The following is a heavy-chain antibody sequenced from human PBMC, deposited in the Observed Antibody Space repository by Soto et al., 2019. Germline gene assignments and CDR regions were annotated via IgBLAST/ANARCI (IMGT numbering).Heavy chain of an antibody. Sequence: QVQLLQSGAEVKQPGSSVKVSCKASGGTFNTHAYNWVRQAPGQGLEWVGEIFPIFGTSNYAQKFQGRVTITADESTSTVYLELSSLRSEDTAVYYCARDLEFRDGNISHLDYWGQGTLVTVSS. D-gene: IGHD3-10*01. CDR3: ARDLEFRDGNISHLDY. J-gene: IGHJ4*02. V-gene: IGHV1-69*01. CDR1: GGTFNTHA. CDR2: IFPIFGTS.